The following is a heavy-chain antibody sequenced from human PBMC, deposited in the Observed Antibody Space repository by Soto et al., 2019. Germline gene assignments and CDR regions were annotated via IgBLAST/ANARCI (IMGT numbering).Heavy chain of an antibody. CDR2: INAGNGNT. Sequence: ASVKVSCKASGYTFTSYAMHWVRQAPGQRLEWMGWINAGNGNTKYSQKFQGRVTITRDTSASTAYMELSSLRSEDTAVYYCARGSRGYGDYANWGQGTLVTVSS. CDR3: ARGSRGYGDYAN. CDR1: GYTFTSYA. D-gene: IGHD4-17*01. V-gene: IGHV1-3*01. J-gene: IGHJ1*01.